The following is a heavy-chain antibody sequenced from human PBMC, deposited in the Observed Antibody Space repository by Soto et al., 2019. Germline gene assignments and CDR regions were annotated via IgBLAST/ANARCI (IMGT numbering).Heavy chain of an antibody. CDR2: IWYDGSNK. D-gene: IGHD6-6*01. Sequence: QVQLVESGGGVVQPGRSLRLSCAASGFTFSSYGMHWVRQAPGKGLEWVAVIWYDGSNKYYADSVKGRFTISRDNSKTTLYLQMNSLRAEDTAVYYCARVSYSSSYYFDYWGQGTLVTVSS. J-gene: IGHJ4*02. CDR3: ARVSYSSSYYFDY. V-gene: IGHV3-33*01. CDR1: GFTFSSYG.